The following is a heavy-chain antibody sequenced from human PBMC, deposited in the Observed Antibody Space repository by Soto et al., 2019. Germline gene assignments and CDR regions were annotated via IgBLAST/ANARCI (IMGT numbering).Heavy chain of an antibody. Sequence: SGGSLRLSCAASGFTFSSYGMHWVRQAPGKGLEWVAVIWYDRSNKYYADSVKGRFTISRDNSKNTLYLQMNSLRAEDTAVYYCARDMTTAARPYYYYYGMDVWGQGTTVTVSS. CDR1: GFTFSSYG. CDR3: ARDMTTAARPYYYYYGMDV. J-gene: IGHJ6*02. V-gene: IGHV3-33*01. CDR2: IWYDRSNK. D-gene: IGHD6-6*01.